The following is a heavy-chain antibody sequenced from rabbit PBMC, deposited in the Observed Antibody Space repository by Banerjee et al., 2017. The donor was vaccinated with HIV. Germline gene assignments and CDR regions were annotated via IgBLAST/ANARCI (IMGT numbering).Heavy chain of an antibody. J-gene: IGHJ4*01. D-gene: IGHD4-2*01. CDR2: IYAGSSGST. V-gene: IGHV1S45*01. CDR1: GFSFSSSYW. Sequence: QEQLEESGGDLVKPGASLTLTCTASGFSFSSSYWICWVRQAPGKGLEWIVCIYAGSSGSTYYASWAKGRFTISKTSSTTVTLQMTSLTAADTATYFCARQSPYVGDSLNLWGQGTLVTVS. CDR3: ARQSPYVGDSLNL.